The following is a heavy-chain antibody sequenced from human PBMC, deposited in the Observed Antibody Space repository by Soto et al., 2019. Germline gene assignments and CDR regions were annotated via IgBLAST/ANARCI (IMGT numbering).Heavy chain of an antibody. CDR2: IDPGTSYS. CDR1: GYSCNTYW. J-gene: IGHJ5*02. CDR3: ARHPTLHESRVWSGFDP. Sequence: SGYSCNTYWSSWVRQVPGKGLEWMGRIDPGTSYSNYSPSFEGHVTISVDKSKSTAFLQWSSLKASDTAMYYCARHPTLHESRVWSGFDPWGQGTLVTVSS. V-gene: IGHV5-10-1*01. D-gene: IGHD3-3*01.